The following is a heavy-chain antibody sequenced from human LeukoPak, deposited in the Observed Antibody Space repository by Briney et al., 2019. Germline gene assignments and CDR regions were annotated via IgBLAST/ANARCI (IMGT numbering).Heavy chain of an antibody. CDR1: GYTFTGYY. CDR2: INPNSGGT. J-gene: IGHJ4*02. D-gene: IGHD2-15*01. Sequence: EASVTVSCTASGYTFTGYYMHWVRQAPGQGLEWMGWINPNSGGTNYAQKFQGRVTMTRDTSISTAYMELSRLRSDDTAVYYCARISTSDYWGQGTLITVSS. V-gene: IGHV1-2*02. CDR3: ARISTSDY.